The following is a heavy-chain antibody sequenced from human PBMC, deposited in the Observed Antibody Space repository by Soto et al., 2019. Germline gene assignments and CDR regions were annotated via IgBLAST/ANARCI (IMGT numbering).Heavy chain of an antibody. CDR3: ARVAAQGITIFGGDAFDI. CDR2: IYYSGST. Sequence: PLSLTGTGSGGSMSSGDYYWSWIRQPPGKGLEWIGYIYYSGSTYYNPSLKSRVTISVDTSKNQFSLKLSSVTDADTAVYYCARVAAQGITIFGGDAFDIWGQGTMVTVS. V-gene: IGHV4-30-4*01. CDR1: GGSMSSGDYY. J-gene: IGHJ3*02. D-gene: IGHD3-3*01.